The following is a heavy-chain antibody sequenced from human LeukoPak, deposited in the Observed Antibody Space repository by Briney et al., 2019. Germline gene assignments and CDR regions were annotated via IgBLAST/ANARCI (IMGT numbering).Heavy chain of an antibody. CDR2: ISYDGSNK. CDR1: AFTFSSYA. Sequence: GRSLRLSCAASAFTFSSYAMQWVRQAPGKGLEWVAVISYDGSNKYYADSVKGRFTISRDNSKNTLYLQRNSLRAEDTAVYYCARDRGGRDGYNLSDAFDIWGEPSTVTVSS. J-gene: IGHJ3*02. D-gene: IGHD5-24*01. CDR3: ARDRGGRDGYNLSDAFDI. V-gene: IGHV3-30*04.